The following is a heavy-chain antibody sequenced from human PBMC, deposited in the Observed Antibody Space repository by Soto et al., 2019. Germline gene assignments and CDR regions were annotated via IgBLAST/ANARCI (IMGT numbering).Heavy chain of an antibody. CDR1: GGSFSGYH. J-gene: IGHJ4*02. Sequence: QVQLQQWGAGLLKPSETLSLTCAVYGGSFSGYHWSWIRQPPGKGLEWIGEFNHSGRTKYNPSLKSRVMISADSSKNQFSLKLSSVTAADTAVYYCARRAGYSSGWVYFDYWGQGTLVDVSS. CDR2: FNHSGRT. D-gene: IGHD6-19*01. V-gene: IGHV4-34*01. CDR3: ARRAGYSSGWVYFDY.